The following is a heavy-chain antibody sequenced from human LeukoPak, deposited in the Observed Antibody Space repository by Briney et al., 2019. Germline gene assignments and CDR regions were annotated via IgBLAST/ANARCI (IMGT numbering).Heavy chain of an antibody. D-gene: IGHD2-2*01. Sequence: GGSLRLSCAAFGFTFSSYWMSWVRQAPGKGLEWVANIKQDGSEKYYVDSVKGRFTISRDNAKNSLYLQLHSLRADDTAVYYCAREHCSNASCYPYFDDWGQGTLVTVSS. V-gene: IGHV3-7*01. CDR2: IKQDGSEK. J-gene: IGHJ4*02. CDR1: GFTFSSYW. CDR3: AREHCSNASCYPYFDD.